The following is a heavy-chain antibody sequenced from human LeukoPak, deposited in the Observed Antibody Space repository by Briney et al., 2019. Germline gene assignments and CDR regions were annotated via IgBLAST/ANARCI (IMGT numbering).Heavy chain of an antibody. D-gene: IGHD1-26*01. CDR3: ARGLAVGATRVFFDYFDY. CDR2: INPNNGGT. Sequence: ASVKVSCKASGYTFTDYYMHWVRQAPGQGLEWMGRINPNNGGTNYAQKFQGRVTMTTDTSTSTAYMELRSLRSDDTAVYYCARGLAVGATRVFFDYFDYWGQGTLVTVSS. CDR1: GYTFTDYY. J-gene: IGHJ4*02. V-gene: IGHV1-2*06.